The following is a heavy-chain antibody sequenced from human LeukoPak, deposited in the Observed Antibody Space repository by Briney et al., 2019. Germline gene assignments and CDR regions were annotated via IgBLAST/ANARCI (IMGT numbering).Heavy chain of an antibody. CDR1: GGTFSSYA. CDR3: ARQRDYCSGGSCYFPNYYYYGMDV. D-gene: IGHD2-15*01. CDR2: IIPIFGTE. J-gene: IGHJ6*02. V-gene: IGHV1-69*13. Sequence: SVKVSCKASGGTFSSYAISWVRQAPGQGLEWMGGIIPIFGTENYAQKFQGRVTITADESTSTAYMELSSLRSEDTAVYYCARQRDYCSGGSCYFPNYYYYGMDVWGQGTTVTVSS.